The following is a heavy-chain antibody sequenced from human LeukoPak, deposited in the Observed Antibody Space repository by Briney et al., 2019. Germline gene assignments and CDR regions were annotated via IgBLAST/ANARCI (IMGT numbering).Heavy chain of an antibody. CDR2: IYYSGST. Sequence: SETLSLTCTVSGGSISSSSYYWGWIRQPPGKGLEWIGSIYYSGSTYYNPSLKSRVTISVDTSKHQFSLKLSSLTAAHPAVYDCARRGVVVTAIGYFDYWGQGTLVTVSS. D-gene: IGHD2-21*02. V-gene: IGHV4-39*01. J-gene: IGHJ4*02. CDR1: GGSISSSSYY. CDR3: ARRGVVVTAIGYFDY.